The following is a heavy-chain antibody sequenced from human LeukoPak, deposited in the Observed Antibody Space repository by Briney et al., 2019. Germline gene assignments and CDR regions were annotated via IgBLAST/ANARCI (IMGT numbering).Heavy chain of an antibody. CDR1: GGTFSNYT. CDR2: IIPIFGTA. Sequence: GASVKVSCKTSGGTFSNYTISWVRQAPGQGLEWMGGIIPIFGTANYAQKFQGKVTITADKSTSTAYMDLSSLRFEDTAVYYCASRVPAGIGTFDIWGQGTMVTVSS. J-gene: IGHJ3*02. D-gene: IGHD2-2*02. V-gene: IGHV1-69*06. CDR3: ASRVPAGIGTFDI.